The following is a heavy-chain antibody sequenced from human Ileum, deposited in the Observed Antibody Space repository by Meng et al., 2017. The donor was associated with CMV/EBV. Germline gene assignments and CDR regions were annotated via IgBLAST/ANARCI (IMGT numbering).Heavy chain of an antibody. CDR2: IYSGGRSP. Sequence: GESLKISCAVSGFNLNTFAMTWVRQAPGKGLEWVSLIYSGGRSPVYADSVEGRFAISTDDSKKTLYLQMNSLRADDTATYYCARGSGWYDYWGQGILVTVSS. J-gene: IGHJ4*02. V-gene: IGHV3-23*03. CDR1: GFNLNTFA. CDR3: ARGSGWYDY. D-gene: IGHD6-19*01.